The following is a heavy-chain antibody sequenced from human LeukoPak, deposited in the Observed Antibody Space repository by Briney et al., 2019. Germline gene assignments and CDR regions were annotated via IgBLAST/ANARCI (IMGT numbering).Heavy chain of an antibody. Sequence: QPGGSLRLSCAASGFTFSSYGMSWVRQAPGKGLEWVSAISGSGGSTYYADSVKGRFTISRDNSKNTLYLQMNSLRAEDTAVYYCAKGGLQYYYGSGSYYSIDYWGQGTLVTVSS. J-gene: IGHJ4*02. V-gene: IGHV3-23*01. D-gene: IGHD3-10*01. CDR2: ISGSGGST. CDR1: GFTFSSYG. CDR3: AKGGLQYYYGSGSYYSIDY.